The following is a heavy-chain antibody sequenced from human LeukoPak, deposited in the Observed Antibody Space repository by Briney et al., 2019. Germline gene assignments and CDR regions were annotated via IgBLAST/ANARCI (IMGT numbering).Heavy chain of an antibody. D-gene: IGHD2-15*01. CDR1: GGTFSSYA. CDR2: IIPIFGTA. J-gene: IGHJ4*02. V-gene: IGHV1-69*13. Sequence: ASVKVSCKASGGTFSSYAISWVRQAPGQGLEWMGGIIPIFGTANYAQKFQGRVTITADESTSTAYMELSSLRSGDTAVYYCAREAHCSGGSCYSSYFDYWGQGTLVTVSS. CDR3: AREAHCSGGSCYSSYFDY.